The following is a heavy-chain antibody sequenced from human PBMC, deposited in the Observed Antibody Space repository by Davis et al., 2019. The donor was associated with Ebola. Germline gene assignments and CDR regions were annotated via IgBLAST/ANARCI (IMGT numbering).Heavy chain of an antibody. Sequence: GESLKISCEVSGFTFSRSWMSWIRQVPGKGLEWVANINEAGSRKYYLDSVEGRFTISRDNAKNSLHLQMNSLTTEDTAVYYCAKEGLTRNGFRHGIDVWGQGTTVTVS. J-gene: IGHJ6*02. CDR1: GFTFSRSW. V-gene: IGHV3-7*01. D-gene: IGHD3-3*01. CDR2: INEAGSRK. CDR3: AKEGLTRNGFRHGIDV.